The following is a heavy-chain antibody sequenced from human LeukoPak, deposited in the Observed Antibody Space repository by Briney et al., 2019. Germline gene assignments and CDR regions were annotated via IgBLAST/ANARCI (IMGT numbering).Heavy chain of an antibody. Sequence: PSEPLSLTCTVSGGSISSSSYYWGWIRQPPGKGLEWIGSIYYSGSTYYNPSLKSRVTISVDTSKNQFSLKLSSVTAADTALYYCARHPGIAAAGTCWFDPWGQGTLVTVSS. J-gene: IGHJ5*02. CDR2: IYYSGST. D-gene: IGHD6-13*01. CDR3: ARHPGIAAAGTCWFDP. V-gene: IGHV4-39*01. CDR1: GGSISSSSYY.